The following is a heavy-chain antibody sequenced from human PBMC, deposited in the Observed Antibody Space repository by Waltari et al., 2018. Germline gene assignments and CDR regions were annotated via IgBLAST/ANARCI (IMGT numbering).Heavy chain of an antibody. J-gene: IGHJ4*02. Sequence: QLQLQESGPGLVKPSGTLSLTCTVSGESMSSSYVWNWVRQPPGKGPGWIGQVRGDGRTNYNPSFASRLTSSLDTSTDHFSLRLTSATAADTAVYYCARDRGRGLYLDSWGQGILVTVSP. CDR3: ARDRGRGLYLDS. CDR2: VRGDGRT. CDR1: GESMSSSYV. V-gene: IGHV4-4*02. D-gene: IGHD2-15*01.